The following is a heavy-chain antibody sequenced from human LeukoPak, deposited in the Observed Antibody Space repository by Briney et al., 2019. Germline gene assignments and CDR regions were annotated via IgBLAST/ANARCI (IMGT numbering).Heavy chain of an antibody. CDR1: GFTFSSYA. Sequence: PGGSLRLSCAASGFTFSSYAMSWVRQAPGKGLEWVSAISGSGGSTYYADSVKGRFTISRDNSKNMLYLQMNSLRAEDTAVYYCAKHDWPAMVINYWGQGTLVTVSS. CDR2: ISGSGGST. CDR3: AKHDWPAMVINY. V-gene: IGHV3-23*01. D-gene: IGHD5-18*01. J-gene: IGHJ4*02.